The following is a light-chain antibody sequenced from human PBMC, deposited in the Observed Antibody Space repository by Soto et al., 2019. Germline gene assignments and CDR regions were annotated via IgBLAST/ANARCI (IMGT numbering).Light chain of an antibody. CDR2: EVS. J-gene: IGKJ5*01. Sequence: DVVMTETPRSLSVAPGQPASIYCKSSQSLLHITGETFLFWYLQKPGQSPQLLIYEVSTRVSGVPDRFSGSGSGTDFTLEISRVETDDVGIYYCMQSTQLPPTFGQGTRLEIK. CDR1: QSLLHITGETF. CDR3: MQSTQLPPT. V-gene: IGKV2D-29*02.